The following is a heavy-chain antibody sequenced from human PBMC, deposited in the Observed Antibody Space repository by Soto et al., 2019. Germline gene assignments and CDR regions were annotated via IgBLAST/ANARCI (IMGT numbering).Heavy chain of an antibody. CDR1: GGSISSSSYY. D-gene: IGHD3-9*01. V-gene: IGHV4-39*01. CDR3: ARHATPNIGTLTGWWFDP. CDR2: IYYSGST. J-gene: IGHJ5*02. Sequence: SETLSLTCTVSGGSISSSSYYWVWIRQPPGKGLEWIGSIYYSGSTYYNPSLKSRVTISVDTSKNQFSLKLSSVTAADTAVYYCARHATPNIGTLTGWWFDPWGQGTLVTVSS.